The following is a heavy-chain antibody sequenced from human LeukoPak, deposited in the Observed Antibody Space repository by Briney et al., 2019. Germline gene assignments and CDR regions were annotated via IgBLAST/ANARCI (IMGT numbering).Heavy chain of an antibody. CDR1: GFTFSSYW. V-gene: IGHV3-7*01. Sequence: GGSLRLSCSASGFTFSSYWISWIRQAPGKGLEWVANIKQDGSEKFYVDSVKGRFTISRDNGKNSLYLQMNNLRAEDTAVYYCASQVWSTFEYWGQGTLLTVSA. CDR2: IKQDGSEK. J-gene: IGHJ4*02. CDR3: ASQVWSTFEY. D-gene: IGHD2-21*01.